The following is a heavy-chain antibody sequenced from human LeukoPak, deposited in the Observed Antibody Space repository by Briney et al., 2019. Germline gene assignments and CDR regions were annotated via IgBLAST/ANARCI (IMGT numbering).Heavy chain of an antibody. Sequence: SETLSLTCAVPGGSISSSNWWSWVRQPPGKGLEWIGEIYHSGSTNYNPSLKSRVTISVDKSKNQFSLKLSSVTAADTAVYYCAREYSSGWYVSYYYYYMDVWGKGTTVTVSS. V-gene: IGHV4-4*02. D-gene: IGHD6-19*01. CDR2: IYHSGST. CDR3: AREYSSGWYVSYYYYYMDV. CDR1: GGSISSSNW. J-gene: IGHJ6*03.